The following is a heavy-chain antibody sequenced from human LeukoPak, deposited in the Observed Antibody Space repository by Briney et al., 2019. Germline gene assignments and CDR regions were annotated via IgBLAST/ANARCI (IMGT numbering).Heavy chain of an antibody. CDR3: AREGMVRGVYDY. CDR2: IFHTGTT. D-gene: IGHD3-10*01. J-gene: IGHJ4*02. Sequence: SETLSLTCTVSGGSITNGYYWGWIRQPPGKGLEWIGSIFHTGTTYYSPSLKSRVTISVDTSKNQFSLKLSSVTAADTAVYYCAREGMVRGVYDYWGQGTLVTVSS. V-gene: IGHV4-38-2*02. CDR1: GGSITNGYY.